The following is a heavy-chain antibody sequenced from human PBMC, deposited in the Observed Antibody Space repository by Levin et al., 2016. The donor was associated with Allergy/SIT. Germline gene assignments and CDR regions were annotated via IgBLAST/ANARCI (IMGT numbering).Heavy chain of an antibody. Sequence: ASVKVSCKASGYTFTSFGIGWVRQAPGQGLEWMGWISPYNGNSNYTQKLQGRLTMTTDTPTTTAYMELRSLRSEDTAVYYCAAPDGYCFTTNCYHPWGQGTLVSVSS. V-gene: IGHV1-18*01. D-gene: IGHD2-15*01. CDR1: GYTFTSFG. CDR3: AAPDGYCFTTNCYHP. J-gene: IGHJ5*02. CDR2: ISPYNGNS.